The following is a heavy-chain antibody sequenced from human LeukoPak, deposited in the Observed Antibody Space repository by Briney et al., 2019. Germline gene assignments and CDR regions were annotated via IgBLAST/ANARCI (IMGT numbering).Heavy chain of an antibody. V-gene: IGHV4-59*08. Sequence: SETLSPTCTVSGGSISRYYWSWIRQPPGKGLEWIGYIYYSGSTYYNPSLKSRVTISVDTSKNQFSLKLSSVTAADTAVYYCARGEKDWGQGTLVTVSS. CDR2: IYYSGST. CDR1: GGSISRYY. CDR3: ARGEKD. J-gene: IGHJ4*02.